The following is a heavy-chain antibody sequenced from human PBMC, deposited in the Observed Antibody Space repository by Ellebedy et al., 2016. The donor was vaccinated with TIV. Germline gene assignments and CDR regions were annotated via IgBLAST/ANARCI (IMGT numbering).Heavy chain of an antibody. CDR1: GFTFSSYG. CDR2: LNDSGDNT. D-gene: IGHD6-19*01. V-gene: IGHV3-23*01. CDR3: ARDRFSVAGTNFDY. J-gene: IGHJ4*02. Sequence: GGSLRLSXAASGFTFSSYGMSWVRQAPGKGLEWVSTLNDSGDNTYYADSVKGRFTISRDNSKNTLYLQMNSLRDDDAAVYYCARDRFSVAGTNFDYWGQGTVVTVSS.